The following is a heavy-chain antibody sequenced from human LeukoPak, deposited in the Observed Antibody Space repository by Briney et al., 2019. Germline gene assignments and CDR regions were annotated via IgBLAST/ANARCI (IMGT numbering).Heavy chain of an antibody. CDR2: IIPIFGTA. J-gene: IGHJ5*02. CDR3: ARDSYYGSGSYFGYNWFDP. CDR1: GGTFSSYA. D-gene: IGHD3-10*01. Sequence: GASVKVSCKASGGTFSSYAISWVRQAPGQGLEWMGGIIPIFGTANYAQKFQGRVTIIADKSTSTAYMELSSLRSEDTAVYYCARDSYYGSGSYFGYNWFDPWGQGTLVTVSS. V-gene: IGHV1-69*06.